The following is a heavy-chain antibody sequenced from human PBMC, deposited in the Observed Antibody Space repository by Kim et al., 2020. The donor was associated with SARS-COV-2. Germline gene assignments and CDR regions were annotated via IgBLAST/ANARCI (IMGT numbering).Heavy chain of an antibody. CDR2: IDVSDSST. CDR3: ARQHGGHDSSDYYYYNMDV. Sequence: GESLKISCTGSGYSFTTYWINWVRQMPGKGLEWMGKIDVSDSSTTYSPSFQGHVSISADKSLSTAYLTLSSLKASDTATYYCARQHGGHDSSDYYYYNMDVWGQGTTVTVSS. CDR1: GYSFTTYW. D-gene: IGHD5-12*01. J-gene: IGHJ6*02. V-gene: IGHV5-10-1*01.